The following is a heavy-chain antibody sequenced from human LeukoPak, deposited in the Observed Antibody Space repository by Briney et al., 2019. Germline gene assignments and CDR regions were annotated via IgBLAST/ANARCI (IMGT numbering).Heavy chain of an antibody. V-gene: IGHV3-30*02. Sequence: PGGSLRLSCAASGFTFSSYGMHWVRQAPGKGLEWVAFIRYDGSNKYYADSVKGRFTISRDNSKNTLYLQMNSLRAEDTAAYYCAKGITIFGVVIRYYYYMDVWGKGTTVTVSS. J-gene: IGHJ6*03. CDR3: AKGITIFGVVIRYYYYMDV. CDR2: IRYDGSNK. D-gene: IGHD3-3*01. CDR1: GFTFSSYG.